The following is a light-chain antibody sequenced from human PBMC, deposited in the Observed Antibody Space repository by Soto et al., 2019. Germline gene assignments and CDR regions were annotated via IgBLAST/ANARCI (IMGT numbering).Light chain of an antibody. CDR2: EVS. CDR3: SSYTTSSSLV. J-gene: IGLJ1*01. Sequence: QSALTQPASVSGSPGQSITISCTEASSDVGSYNYVSWYQQYPGKAPKLMLYEVSARPSGVSNRFSGSKSGNTASLTISGLQAEDEADYYCSSYTTSSSLVFGTGTKVTVL. CDR1: SSDVGSYNY. V-gene: IGLV2-14*01.